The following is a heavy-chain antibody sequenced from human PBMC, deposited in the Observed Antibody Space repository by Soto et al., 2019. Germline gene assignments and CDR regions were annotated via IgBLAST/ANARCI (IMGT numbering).Heavy chain of an antibody. Sequence: EVQLVDSGGGLVKPGGSPRLSCEASGFSVSKAWMNWVRQAPGKGLEWVGRIKTRDEGETTNYAAPVKGRFTISRDDSKNTLYLQMNSLKTEDTAVYYCTTGSVEGFWGQGTTVTVSS. CDR2: IKTRDEGETT. V-gene: IGHV3-15*07. J-gene: IGHJ6*02. CDR3: TTGSVEGF. D-gene: IGHD2-15*01. CDR1: GFSVSKAW.